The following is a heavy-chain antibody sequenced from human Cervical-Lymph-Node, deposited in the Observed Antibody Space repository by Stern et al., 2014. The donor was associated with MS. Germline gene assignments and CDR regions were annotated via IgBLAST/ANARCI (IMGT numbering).Heavy chain of an antibody. J-gene: IGHJ5*02. V-gene: IGHV4-31*03. CDR1: GGSISSGGYY. D-gene: IGHD2-2*01. Sequence: QLQLQESGPGLVKPSQTLSLTCTVSGGSISSGGYYWSWIRQHPGKGLDWIGYSYYSGSTYDNPYLTSRVTISVDTSKNQFSLKLSSVTAADTAVYYCAREYCSSTSCYQWFDPWGQGTLVTVSS. CDR3: AREYCSSTSCYQWFDP. CDR2: SYYSGST.